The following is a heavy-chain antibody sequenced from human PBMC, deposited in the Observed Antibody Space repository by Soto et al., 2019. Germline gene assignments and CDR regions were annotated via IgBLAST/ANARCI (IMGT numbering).Heavy chain of an antibody. CDR2: INPYNGNT. CDR3: ARVGVGLAAPRVRPY. V-gene: IGHV1-18*01. D-gene: IGHD6-13*01. J-gene: IGHJ4*02. Sequence: ASVKVSCKASGYTFTSYGISWVRQAPGQGLEWMAWINPYNGNTKYAEKFLGRVTVTTDTSTATAYMEVRSLTSDDTAVFYCARVGVGLAAPRVRPYWGQGTPVTVSS. CDR1: GYTFTSYG.